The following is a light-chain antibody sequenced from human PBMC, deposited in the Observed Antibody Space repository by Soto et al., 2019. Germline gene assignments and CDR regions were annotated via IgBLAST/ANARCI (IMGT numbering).Light chain of an antibody. V-gene: IGKV3-20*01. CDR3: QQYGTSPRT. CDR1: QSVRSSY. CDR2: GVS. Sequence: EIVLTQSPGTLSLSPGERATLSCRASQSVRSSYLAWYQQKLDQAPRLLIYGVSNRATGIPDRFSGSGSGTDFTLTISRLESKDFAVYYCQQYGTSPRTFGQGTKVEIK. J-gene: IGKJ1*01.